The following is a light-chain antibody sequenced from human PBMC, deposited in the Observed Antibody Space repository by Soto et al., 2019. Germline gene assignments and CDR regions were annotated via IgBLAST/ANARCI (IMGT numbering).Light chain of an antibody. CDR2: GAS. Sequence: EIVLTQSPGTLSLSPGERVTLSCRASQSVSGTSLAWYQQKPGQAPRLLIYGASSRATGIPDRFSXXGSGXXFTLSISRLEPEDFVIYYCQQYGTSIYTFGQGTKLEIK. CDR1: QSVSGTS. J-gene: IGKJ2*01. CDR3: QQYGTSIYT. V-gene: IGKV3-20*01.